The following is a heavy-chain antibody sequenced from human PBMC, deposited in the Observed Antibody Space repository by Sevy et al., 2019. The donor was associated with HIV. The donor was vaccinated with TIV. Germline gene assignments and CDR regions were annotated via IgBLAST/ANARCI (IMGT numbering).Heavy chain of an antibody. J-gene: IGHJ6*02. CDR1: GFTFSSYG. V-gene: IGHV3-33*01. D-gene: IGHD6-19*01. Sequence: GGSLRLSCAASGFTFSSYGMHWVRQAPGKGLEWVAVIWYDGSNKYYADSVKGRFTISRDNSKNTLYLQMNSLRAEDTAVYYCAREVRPGYSSGWPSSSGMDVWGQGTTVTVSS. CDR2: IWYDGSNK. CDR3: AREVRPGYSSGWPSSSGMDV.